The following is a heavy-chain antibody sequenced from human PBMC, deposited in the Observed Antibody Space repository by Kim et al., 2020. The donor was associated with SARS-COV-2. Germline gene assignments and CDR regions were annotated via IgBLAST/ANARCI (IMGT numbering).Heavy chain of an antibody. CDR2: INAGSVNT. J-gene: IGHJ4*02. V-gene: IGHV1-3*01. D-gene: IGHD2-2*01. CDR3: ARGEGAAAYFDY. Sequence: ASVKVSCKASGYTFTSYAMHWVRQAPGQRLEWMGWINAGSVNTKYSQKFQGRVTITRETSARTAYMELSSLRSEDTAVYYCARGEGAAAYFDYWGQGTLVTVSS. CDR1: GYTFTSYA.